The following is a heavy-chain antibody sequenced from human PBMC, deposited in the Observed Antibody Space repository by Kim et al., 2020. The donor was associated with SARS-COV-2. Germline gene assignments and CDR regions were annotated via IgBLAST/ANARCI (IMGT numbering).Heavy chain of an antibody. V-gene: IGHV3-48*04. D-gene: IGHD3-10*01. J-gene: IGHJ4*02. CDR1: GFTFSSYS. CDR3: ASLNYSSGFL. Sequence: GGSLRLSCAASGFTFSSYSMKWVRQAPGKGLEWISYISSSSSTIYYADSVKGRFTISRDNAKNSLYLQLNSLRAEDTAVYYCASLNYSSGFLWGQGTLVTVSS. CDR2: ISSSSSTI.